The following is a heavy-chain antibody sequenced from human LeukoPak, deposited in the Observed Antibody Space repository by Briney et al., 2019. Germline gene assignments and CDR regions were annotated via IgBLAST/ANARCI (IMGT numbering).Heavy chain of an antibody. CDR2: INDDGSTI. V-gene: IGHV3-48*03. D-gene: IGHD2-15*01. Sequence: SGGSLRLSCAASGFTFSNYDIDWLRQAPGKGLEWVSYINDDGSTIYYAASMKGRFTISRDNAKNSLYLQMNSLRAKDTAVYYCVSLWGTTPFGYGVQGTLANVSS. CDR3: VSLWGTTPFGY. J-gene: IGHJ4*02. CDR1: GFTFSNYD.